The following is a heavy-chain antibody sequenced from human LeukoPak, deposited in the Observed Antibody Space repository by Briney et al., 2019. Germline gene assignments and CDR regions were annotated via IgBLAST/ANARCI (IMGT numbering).Heavy chain of an antibody. Sequence: SETLSLTCAVYGGSFSGYYWSWIRQPPGKGLEWIGEINHSGSTNYNPSLKSRVTISVDTSKNQSSLKLSSVTAADTAVYYCARNYGVGDYWGQGTLVTVSS. D-gene: IGHD4-17*01. J-gene: IGHJ4*02. V-gene: IGHV4-34*01. CDR3: ARNYGVGDY. CDR2: INHSGST. CDR1: GGSFSGYY.